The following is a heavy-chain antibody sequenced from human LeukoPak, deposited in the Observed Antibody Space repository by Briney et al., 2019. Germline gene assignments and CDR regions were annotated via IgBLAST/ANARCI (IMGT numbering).Heavy chain of an antibody. V-gene: IGHV4-59*01. J-gene: IGHJ3*02. CDR1: GGSISSYY. CDR3: AGYGDAFDI. Sequence: SETLSLTCTVSGGSISSYYWSWIRQPPGKGLEWIGYIYYSGSTNYNPSLKSRVTISVDTSKYQFSLKLSSVTAADTAVYYCAGYGDAFDIWGQGTMVTVSS. D-gene: IGHD6-13*01. CDR2: IYYSGST.